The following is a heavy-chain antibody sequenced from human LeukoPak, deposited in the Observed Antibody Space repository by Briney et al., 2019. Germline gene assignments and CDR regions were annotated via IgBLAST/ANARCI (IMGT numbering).Heavy chain of an antibody. Sequence: PGGSLRLSCAASGFTFSNAWMSWVRQAPGKGLEWVSSISSSSSHIYYADSVKGRFTISRDNAKNSLYLQMNSLRAEDTAVYYCARAGYRIAAHWFDPWGQGTLVTVSS. CDR2: ISSSSSHI. CDR3: ARAGYRIAAHWFDP. J-gene: IGHJ5*02. V-gene: IGHV3-21*01. CDR1: GFTFSNAW. D-gene: IGHD6-13*01.